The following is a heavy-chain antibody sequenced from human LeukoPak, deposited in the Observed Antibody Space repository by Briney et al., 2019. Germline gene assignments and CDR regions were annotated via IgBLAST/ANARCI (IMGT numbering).Heavy chain of an antibody. D-gene: IGHD2-2*01. CDR3: ARRYCSSTSCYAGLDY. J-gene: IGHJ4*02. CDR2: ISYDGSNK. CDR1: GFTFSSYA. V-gene: IGHV3-30*04. Sequence: GRSLRLSCAASGFTFSSYAMHWVRQAPGKGLEWVAVISYDGSNKYYADSVKGRFTISRDNSKNTLYLQMNSLRAEDTAVYYCARRYCSSTSCYAGLDYWGQGTLVTVSS.